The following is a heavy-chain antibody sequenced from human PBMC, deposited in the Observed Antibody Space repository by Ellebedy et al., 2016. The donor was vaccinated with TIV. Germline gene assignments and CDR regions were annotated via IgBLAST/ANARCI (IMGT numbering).Heavy chain of an antibody. J-gene: IGHJ6*02. V-gene: IGHV3-13*01. D-gene: IGHD2-21*01. CDR3: ARAPKAHIPSWGYYGMDV. CDR1: GLTLSSFD. CDR2: IGTAGDT. Sequence: GGSLRLXXAASGLTLSSFDLHWVRQPTGKGLEWVSAIGTAGDTFYAGSVKGRFIMSRENAKNSFYLQMDSLTDGDTAVYYCARAPKAHIPSWGYYGMDVWGQGTTVTVSS.